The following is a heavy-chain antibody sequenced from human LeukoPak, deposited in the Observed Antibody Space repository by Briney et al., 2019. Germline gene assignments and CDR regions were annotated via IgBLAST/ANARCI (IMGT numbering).Heavy chain of an antibody. V-gene: IGHV1-2*02. D-gene: IGHD3-10*01. CDR1: GYTFTGYY. CDR2: INPNSGGT. Sequence: ASVKVSCKASGYTFTGYYMHWVRQAPGQGLEWMGWINPNSGGTNHAQKFQGRVTMTRDTSISTAYMELSRLRSDDTAVYYCARGVGLIDAFDIWGQGTMVTVSS. CDR3: ARGVGLIDAFDI. J-gene: IGHJ3*02.